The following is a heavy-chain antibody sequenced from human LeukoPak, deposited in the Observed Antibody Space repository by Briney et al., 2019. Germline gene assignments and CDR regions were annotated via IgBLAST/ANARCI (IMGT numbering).Heavy chain of an antibody. D-gene: IGHD3-22*01. V-gene: IGHV3-48*03. Sequence: GGSLRLSCAASGFTFSSYEVNWVRRAPGKGLEWVSYISSSGSTTHYADSVKGRFTISRDNAKKSLYLQMNSLRAEDTAVYYCARDNYDSSGYYFDWGQGTLVTVSS. CDR2: ISSSGSTT. CDR3: ARDNYDSSGYYFD. CDR1: GFTFSSYE. J-gene: IGHJ4*02.